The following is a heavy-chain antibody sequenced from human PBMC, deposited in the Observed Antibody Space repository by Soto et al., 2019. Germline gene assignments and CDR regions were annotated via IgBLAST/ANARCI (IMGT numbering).Heavy chain of an antibody. V-gene: IGHV3-21*01. CDR1: GFIFSSYT. J-gene: IGHJ4*02. CDR2: ISASSTYI. CDR3: GRGLLRARCMY. Sequence: EVQLVESGGGLVKPGGSLRLSCAASGFIFSSYTMKWVRQAPGKGLEWVSSISASSTYIYYADSLKGRFTISSDNAYKSLYLQMKSLGAEYTPVYYRGRGLLRARCMYWGQGTLVTVYS. D-gene: IGHD2-15*01.